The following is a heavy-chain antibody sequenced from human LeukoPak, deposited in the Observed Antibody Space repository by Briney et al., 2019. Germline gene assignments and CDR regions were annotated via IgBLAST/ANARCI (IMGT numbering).Heavy chain of an antibody. CDR1: GFTFSSYS. Sequence: GGSLRLSCAASGFTFSSYSMNWVRQAPGKGLEWVSYISSSGSTIYYADSVKGRFTISRDNAKNSLYLQMNSLRAEDTAVYYCARADGYSYGYDDYWGQGTLVTVSS. CDR3: ARADGYSYGYDDY. J-gene: IGHJ4*02. D-gene: IGHD5-18*01. CDR2: ISSSGSTI. V-gene: IGHV3-48*04.